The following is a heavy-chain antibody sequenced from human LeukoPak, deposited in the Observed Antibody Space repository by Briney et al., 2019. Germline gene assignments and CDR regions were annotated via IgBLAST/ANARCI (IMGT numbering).Heavy chain of an antibody. CDR2: IYYSGST. J-gene: IGHJ5*02. CDR1: GGSISSYY. D-gene: IGHD3-3*01. V-gene: IGHV4-59*01. CDR3: ARAIPITIFGVVNGFVGVDWFDP. Sequence: SETLSLTCTVSGGSISSYYWSWIRQPPGKGLEWIGYIYYSGSTNYNPSLKSRVTISVDTSKNQFSLKLSSVTAADTAVYYCARAIPITIFGVVNGFVGVDWFDPWGQGTLVTVSS.